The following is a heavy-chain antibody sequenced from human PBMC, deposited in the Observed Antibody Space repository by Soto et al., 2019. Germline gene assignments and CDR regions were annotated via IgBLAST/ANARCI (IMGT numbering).Heavy chain of an antibody. CDR1: GFTFSSYA. J-gene: IGHJ6*02. CDR2: ISGSGGST. V-gene: IGHV3-23*01. Sequence: GGSLRLSCAASGFTFSSYAMSWVRQAPGKGLEWVSAISGSGGSTYYADSVKGRFTISRDNSKNTLYLQMNSLRAEDTAVYYCAKEDDIVPGPYYYYGMDVWGQGTTVTVSS. CDR3: AKEDDIVPGPYYYYGMDV. D-gene: IGHD2-15*01.